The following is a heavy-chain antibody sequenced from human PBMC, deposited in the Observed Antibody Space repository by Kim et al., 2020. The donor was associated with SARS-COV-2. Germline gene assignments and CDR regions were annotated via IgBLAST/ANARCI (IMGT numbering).Heavy chain of an antibody. CDR2: RT. D-gene: IGHD3-10*01. J-gene: IGHJ4*02. V-gene: IGHV4-59*01. CDR3: ASIQVGELVDY. Sequence: RTKYLPSLKRRVTISLDSSKSQFSMKLSSLTAADTAVYYCASIQVGELVDYWGQGILVTVSS.